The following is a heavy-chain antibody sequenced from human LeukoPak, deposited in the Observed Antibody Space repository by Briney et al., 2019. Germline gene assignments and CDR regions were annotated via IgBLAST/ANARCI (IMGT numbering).Heavy chain of an antibody. CDR2: ISYDGSNK. D-gene: IGHD3-10*01. J-gene: IGHJ4*02. CDR3: ANAPGVRGVIRKYYFDY. Sequence: GGSLRLSCAASGFTFSSYGMHWVRQAPGKGLEWVAVISYDGSNKYYADSVKGRFTISRDNSKNTLYLQMNSLRAEDTAVYYCANAPGVRGVIRKYYFDYWGQGTLVTVSS. CDR1: GFTFSSYG. V-gene: IGHV3-30*18.